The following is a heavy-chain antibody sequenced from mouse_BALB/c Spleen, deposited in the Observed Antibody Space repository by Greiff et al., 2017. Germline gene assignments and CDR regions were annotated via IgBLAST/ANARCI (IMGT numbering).Heavy chain of an antibody. V-gene: IGHV2-5-1*01. CDR1: GFSLTSYG. J-gene: IGHJ4*01. Sequence: QVHVKQSGPSLVQPSQSLSITCTVSGFSLTSYGVHWVRQSPGKGLEWLGVIWRGGSTDYNAAFMSRLSITKDNSKSQVFFKMNSLQADDTAIYYCAKHYRYDGAMDYWGQGTSVTVSS. D-gene: IGHD2-14*01. CDR3: AKHYRYDGAMDY. CDR2: IWRGGST.